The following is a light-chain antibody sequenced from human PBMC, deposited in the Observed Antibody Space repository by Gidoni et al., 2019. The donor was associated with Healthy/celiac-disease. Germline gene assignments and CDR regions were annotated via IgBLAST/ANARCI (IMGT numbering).Light chain of an antibody. CDR3: KQNRRAPLT. V-gene: IGKV2-28*01. Sequence: VMTQSPFSLSVTPGESASISCRSSQSLFHTNGYNYLAWYLQTPGQSPQPRIYLGSHRAPGVPDRFSGSGSGTEFTLTISRVEAENVGVYFCKQNRRAPLTFGGXTKVE. CDR1: QSLFHTNGYNY. J-gene: IGKJ4*01. CDR2: LGS.